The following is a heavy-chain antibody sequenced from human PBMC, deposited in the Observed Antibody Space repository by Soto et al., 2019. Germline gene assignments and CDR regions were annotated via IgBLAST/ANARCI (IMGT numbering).Heavy chain of an antibody. D-gene: IGHD1-26*01. CDR1: GFTFSSYA. CDR3: ARDKVVGATTNWFDP. CDR2: ISYDGSNK. Sequence: QVQLVESGGGVVQPGRSLRLSCAASGFTFSSYAMHWVRQAPGKGLEWVAVISYDGSNKYYADSVKGRFTISRDNSKNTLYLQMNSLRAEDTAVYYCARDKVVGATTNWFDPWGQGTLVTVSS. V-gene: IGHV3-30-3*01. J-gene: IGHJ5*02.